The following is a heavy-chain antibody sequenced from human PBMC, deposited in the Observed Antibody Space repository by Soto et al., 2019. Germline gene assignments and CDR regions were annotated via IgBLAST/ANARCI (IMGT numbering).Heavy chain of an antibody. CDR2: FDPEDGET. D-gene: IGHD3-22*01. Sequence: ASVKVSCKVSGYTLTELSMHWVRQAPGKGLEWMGGFDPEDGETIYAQKFQGRVTMTEDTSTDTAYMELSSLRSEDTAVYYCATVLWYYYDSRSGSFDYWGQGTLVTVSS. CDR1: GYTLTELS. V-gene: IGHV1-24*01. CDR3: ATVLWYYYDSRSGSFDY. J-gene: IGHJ4*02.